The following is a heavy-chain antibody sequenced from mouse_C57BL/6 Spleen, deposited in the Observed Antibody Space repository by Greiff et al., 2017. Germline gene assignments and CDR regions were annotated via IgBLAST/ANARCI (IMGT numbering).Heavy chain of an antibody. CDR3: FITTVVTGVDY. Sequence: VQLQQSGAELVRPGTSVKMSCKASGYTFTNYWLGWAKQRPGNSLEWIGDIYPGGGSTNYNEKFKGKATLTADKSSSTAYMQVSSLTSEDSAIYYCFITTVVTGVDYWCQGTTLTVSS. D-gene: IGHD1-1*01. CDR1: GYTFTNYW. J-gene: IGHJ2*01. V-gene: IGHV1-63*01. CDR2: IYPGGGST.